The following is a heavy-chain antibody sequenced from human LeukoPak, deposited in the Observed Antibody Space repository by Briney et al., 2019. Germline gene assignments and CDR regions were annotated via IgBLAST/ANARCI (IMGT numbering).Heavy chain of an antibody. CDR2: IFYSGST. Sequence: SETPSLTCTVSGASISSSSYYWGWIRQPPGKGLEWIGNIFYSGSTYYNPSLKSRVTISVDTSKNQFSLKLSSVTAADTAVYYCAGGGTVTTSLRYYYYYMDVWGKGTTVTISS. V-gene: IGHV4-39*07. CDR3: AGGGTVTTSLRYYYYYMDV. CDR1: GASISSSSYY. J-gene: IGHJ6*03. D-gene: IGHD4-17*01.